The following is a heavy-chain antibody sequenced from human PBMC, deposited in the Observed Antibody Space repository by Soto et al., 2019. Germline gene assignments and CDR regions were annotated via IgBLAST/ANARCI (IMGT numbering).Heavy chain of an antibody. CDR3: ARDLGAAAFDY. CDR2: IKQDGSEK. Sequence: EVQLVESGGGLVQPGGSLRLSCAASGFTFSSYWMSWVRQAPGKGLEWVANIKQDGSEKYYVDSVKGRFTISRDNAKSSLYLQMNSLRAEDTAVYYCARDLGAAAFDYWGQGTLVTVSS. CDR1: GFTFSSYW. J-gene: IGHJ4*02. D-gene: IGHD6-13*01. V-gene: IGHV3-7*01.